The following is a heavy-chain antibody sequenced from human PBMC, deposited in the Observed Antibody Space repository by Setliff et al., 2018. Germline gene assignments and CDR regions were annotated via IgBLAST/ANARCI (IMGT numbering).Heavy chain of an antibody. J-gene: IGHJ4*02. CDR3: ASERESASRQAYFDS. CDR2: VYNSGTT. D-gene: IGHD2-15*01. V-gene: IGHV4-59*01. Sequence: SETLSLTCDVSGGAISSSYWTWIRQSPGKGLEWIGYVYNSGTTSYNPSLKSRLTISMDTSRSQFSLRLSSVTAADTAVYYCASERESASRQAYFDSWGQGTLVTVSS. CDR1: GGAISSSY.